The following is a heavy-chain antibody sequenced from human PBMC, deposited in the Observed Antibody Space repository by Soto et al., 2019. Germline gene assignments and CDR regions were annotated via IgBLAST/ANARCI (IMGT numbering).Heavy chain of an antibody. CDR2: ISAYNGNT. Sequence: ASVKVWCNASGYTFTSDGISWGRQAPGQGLEWMGWISAYNGNTNYAQKLQGRVTMTTDTSTSTAYMELRSLRSDDTAVYYCARDARAWKQQLDSPSFYSWGQGPLVT. CDR3: ARDARAWKQQLDSPSFYS. D-gene: IGHD6-13*01. J-gene: IGHJ4*02. V-gene: IGHV1-18*04. CDR1: GYTFTSDG.